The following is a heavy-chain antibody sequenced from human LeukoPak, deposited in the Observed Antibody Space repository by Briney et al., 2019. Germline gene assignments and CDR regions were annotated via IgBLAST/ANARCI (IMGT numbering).Heavy chain of an antibody. Sequence: SETLSLTCTVSGGSISSGGYYWSWIRQHPGKGLEWIGYIYYSGSTYYNPSLKSRVTISVDTSKNQFSLKLSSVTAADTAVYYCARVRAYDFWSGCSFDYWGQGTLVTVSS. CDR1: GGSISSGGYY. CDR3: ARVRAYDFWSGCSFDY. D-gene: IGHD3-3*01. J-gene: IGHJ4*02. V-gene: IGHV4-31*03. CDR2: IYYSGST.